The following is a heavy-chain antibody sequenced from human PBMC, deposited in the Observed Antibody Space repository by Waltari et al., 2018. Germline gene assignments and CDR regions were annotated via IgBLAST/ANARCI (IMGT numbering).Heavy chain of an antibody. CDR1: GYSISTGYY. D-gene: IGHD3-22*01. V-gene: IGHV4-38-2*02. Sequence: QVQLQESGPGMVKDSETLSLTCTVSGYSISTGYYWGWIRQPPGKGLEWIGSIYHFGNTYYNPSLQIRVTILVDTSKNQISLKLSSVTAADTAVYYCARFSPILYDSSGYGNWFDSWGQGTLVTVSS. J-gene: IGHJ5*01. CDR2: IYHFGNT. CDR3: ARFSPILYDSSGYGNWFDS.